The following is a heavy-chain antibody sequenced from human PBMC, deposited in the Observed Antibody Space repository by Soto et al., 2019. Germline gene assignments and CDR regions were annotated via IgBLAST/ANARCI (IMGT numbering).Heavy chain of an antibody. CDR1: GFTFDDYA. J-gene: IGHJ6*02. D-gene: IGHD3-22*01. CDR3: AASRADDSSDYSGFHYGRDV. V-gene: IGHV3-9*01. Sequence: EAQLVESGGDLVQPGRSLRLSCAASGFTFDDYAMHWVRQIPGKGLQWVSGLSWNGVTIGYAASVKGRFTISRDNAKRSLYLQMNGLRPDDTALYYCAASRADDSSDYSGFHYGRDVWGLGTTVTVS. CDR2: LSWNGVTI.